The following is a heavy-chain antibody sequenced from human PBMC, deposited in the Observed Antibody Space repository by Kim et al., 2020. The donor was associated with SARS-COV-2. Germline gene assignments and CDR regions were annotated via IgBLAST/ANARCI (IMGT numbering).Heavy chain of an antibody. D-gene: IGHD5-18*01. V-gene: IGHV3-23*01. CDR2: ISGSGGET. J-gene: IGHJ4*02. CDR1: GFNFNFYA. CDR3: AKGAYSYAHCDH. Sequence: GGSLRLSCAASGFNFNFYAMNWVRQAPGKGLEWVSGISGSGGETHYADAVKGRFTISRDNSKNTLFLQMNSLRVEDTAVYYCAKGAYSYAHCDHWGQGTLVTVSS.